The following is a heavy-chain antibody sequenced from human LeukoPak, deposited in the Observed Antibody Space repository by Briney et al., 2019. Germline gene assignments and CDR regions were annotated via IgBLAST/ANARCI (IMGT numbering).Heavy chain of an antibody. CDR2: IYYSGST. J-gene: IGHJ4*02. Sequence: SETLSLTCTVSGGSISSYYWSWIRQPPGKGLEWIGYIYYSGSTNYNPSLKSRVTISVDTSKNQFSLKLSSVTAADTAVYYCARREDGRYTIDYWGQGTLVTVSS. CDR1: GGSISSYY. CDR3: ARREDGRYTIDY. V-gene: IGHV4-59*08. D-gene: IGHD5-24*01.